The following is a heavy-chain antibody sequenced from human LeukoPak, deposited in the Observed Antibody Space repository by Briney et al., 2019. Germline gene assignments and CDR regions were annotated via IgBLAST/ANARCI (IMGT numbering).Heavy chain of an antibody. J-gene: IGHJ4*02. D-gene: IGHD3-10*01. CDR3: AKLGLYGSGSCSIDY. V-gene: IGHV3-30*18. CDR1: GFTFSSYG. CDR2: ISYGGSNK. Sequence: GGSLRLSCAASGFTFSSYGMHWVRQAPGKGLEWVAVISYGGSNKYYADSVKGRFTISRDNSKNTLYLQMNSLRAEDTAVYYCAKLGLYGSGSCSIDYWGQGTLVTVSS.